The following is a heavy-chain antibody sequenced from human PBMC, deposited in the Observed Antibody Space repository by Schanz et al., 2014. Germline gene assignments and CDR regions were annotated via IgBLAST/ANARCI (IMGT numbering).Heavy chain of an antibody. J-gene: IGHJ6*02. Sequence: VQLVESGGGLVQPGGSLRLSCVASGFTFSSYAMSWVRQAPGKGLEWVSAISGSGGSTVYADSVKGRFTISRDNSMNTVYLQMNSLRSDDAAVYYCARAQGVIRLYYGVDVWGQGTTVTVSS. CDR2: ISGSGGST. D-gene: IGHD3-10*01. CDR3: ARAQGVIRLYYGVDV. CDR1: GFTFSSYA. V-gene: IGHV3-23*04.